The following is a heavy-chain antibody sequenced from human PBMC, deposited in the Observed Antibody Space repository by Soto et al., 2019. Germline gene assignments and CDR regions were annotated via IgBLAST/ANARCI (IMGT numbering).Heavy chain of an antibody. V-gene: IGHV1-69*12. CDR2: IIPIFGTA. CDR1: GGTFSSYA. Sequence: QAQLVQSGAEVKKPGSSQKVSCKASGGTFSSYAISWVRQAPGQGLEWMGGIIPIFGTADYAQKFQGRVTITADESTSTAYMELSSLRSEDTAVYYCARHDDSSAYYYYGMDVWGQGTTVTVSS. J-gene: IGHJ6*02. D-gene: IGHD3-22*01. CDR3: ARHDDSSAYYYYGMDV.